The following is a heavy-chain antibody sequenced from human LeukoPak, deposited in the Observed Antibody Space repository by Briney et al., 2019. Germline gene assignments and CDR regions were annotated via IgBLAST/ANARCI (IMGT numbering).Heavy chain of an antibody. CDR2: INHSGST. CDR3: ARAGRFPRLGMDV. Sequence: PSETLSLTCAVYGGSLSDYYWNWIRQPPGKGLEWIGEINHSGSTNYNPSLKGRVTISVDTSKNQFSLRLFPVTAADTAVYYCARAGRFPRLGMDVWGQGTTVTVSS. D-gene: IGHD3-3*01. V-gene: IGHV4-34*01. J-gene: IGHJ6*02. CDR1: GGSLSDYY.